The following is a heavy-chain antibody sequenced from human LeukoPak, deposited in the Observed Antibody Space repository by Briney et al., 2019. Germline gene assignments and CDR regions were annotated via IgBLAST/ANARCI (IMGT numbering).Heavy chain of an antibody. CDR2: IRYDGSIK. V-gene: IGHV3-30*02. CDR1: GFTFSIHG. CDR3: AREKWELPILGDAFDI. J-gene: IGHJ3*02. Sequence: GGSLRLSCAASGFTFSIHGMHWVRQAPGKGLEWVAFIRYDGSIKYYADSVKGRFTISRDNSKNTLYLHMNSLRAEDTAVYYCAREKWELPILGDAFDIWGQGTMVTVSS. D-gene: IGHD1-26*01.